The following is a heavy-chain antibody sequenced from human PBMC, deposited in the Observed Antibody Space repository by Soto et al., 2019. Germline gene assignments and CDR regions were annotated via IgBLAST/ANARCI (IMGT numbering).Heavy chain of an antibody. D-gene: IGHD3-9*01. V-gene: IGHV3-53*01. J-gene: IGHJ4*02. CDR2: IYAGGNT. Sequence: PGGSLRLSCTASGFSVTSNYMTWVRQAPGQGLECVSVIYAGGNTYYADSVKGRFTISSDNSKNTLYLQMNNLRAEDTAVYYCARVTTFYDILTSSYALNYFDYWGQGTRVTVSS. CDR3: ARVTTFYDILTSSYALNYFDY. CDR1: GFSVTSNY.